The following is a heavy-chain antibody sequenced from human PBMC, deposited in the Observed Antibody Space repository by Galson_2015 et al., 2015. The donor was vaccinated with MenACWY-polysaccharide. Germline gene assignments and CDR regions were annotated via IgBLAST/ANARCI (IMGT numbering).Heavy chain of an antibody. J-gene: IGHJ5*02. CDR1: GFSFSTYW. V-gene: IGHV3-74*01. CDR2: ITADGSAT. Sequence: SLRLSCAASGFSFSTYWMHWVRHAPGKGLVWVSRITADGSATGYADSVRGRFTISSDNAKNTLYMEMNSLRAEDTAVYYCTKAGAKYCSGSSCYFNWFDPWGQGTLVTVSS. D-gene: IGHD2-15*01. CDR3: TKAGAKYCSGSSCYFNWFDP.